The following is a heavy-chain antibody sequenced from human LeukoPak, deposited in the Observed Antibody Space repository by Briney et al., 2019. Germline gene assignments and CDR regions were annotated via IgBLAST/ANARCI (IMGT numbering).Heavy chain of an antibody. V-gene: IGHV4-4*02. CDR3: VRHSGWYFGY. CDR2: IHHSGSN. D-gene: IGHD6-19*01. J-gene: IGHJ4*02. Sequence: SETLSLTCAVSGDSVSGSFWWSWVRQPPHKGLEWIGEIHHSGSNNYNPSLESRVIISLDGSKNLLSLELSSVTAADTAVYYCVRHSGWYFGYWGQGTLVTVSS. CDR1: GDSVSGSFW.